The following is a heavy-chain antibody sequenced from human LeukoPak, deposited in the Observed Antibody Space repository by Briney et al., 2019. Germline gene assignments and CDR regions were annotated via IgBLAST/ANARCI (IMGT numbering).Heavy chain of an antibody. J-gene: IGHJ3*02. Sequence: SETLSLTCTVSGASITSAHYYWSWIREHPGKGLEWIGYIHYNGDTFYNPSLKSRVTISLDTPKNQFTLRLSSVKAADTAVYHCAREDYGDYYSGPFDIWGQGTMVTVSS. V-gene: IGHV4-31*03. CDR2: IHYNGDT. D-gene: IGHD4-17*01. CDR3: AREDYGDYYSGPFDI. CDR1: GASITSAHYY.